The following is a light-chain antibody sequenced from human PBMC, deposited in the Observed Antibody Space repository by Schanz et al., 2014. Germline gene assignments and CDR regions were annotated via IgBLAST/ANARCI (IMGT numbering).Light chain of an antibody. CDR2: DAS. J-gene: IGKJ3*01. CDR3: QQYNSYPS. CDR1: QDVSKY. Sequence: DIQMTQSPSSLSASVGDRVTITCQTSQDVSKYLNWYQQKPGKAPKLLIYDASSLESGVPSRFSGSGSGTEFTLTISSLQPDDFATYYCQQYNSYPSFGPGTKVDIK. V-gene: IGKV1-5*01.